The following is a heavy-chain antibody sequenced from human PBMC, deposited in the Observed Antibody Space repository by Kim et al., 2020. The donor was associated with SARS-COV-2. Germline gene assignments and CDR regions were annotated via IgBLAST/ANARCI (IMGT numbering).Heavy chain of an antibody. CDR1: GFTFSNYG. CDR3: AKDQNYDFWSHYFFLYDY. J-gene: IGHJ4*02. V-gene: IGHV3-30*18. CDR2: ISYDGTNK. Sequence: GGSLRLSCAASGFTFSNYGMHWVRQAPGKGLEWVAVISYDGTNKYYADSVKGRFTISRDNSKNTLYLQMNSLRSEDTAVYYCAKDQNYDFWSHYFFLYDYWGQGTLVTVSS. D-gene: IGHD3-3*01.